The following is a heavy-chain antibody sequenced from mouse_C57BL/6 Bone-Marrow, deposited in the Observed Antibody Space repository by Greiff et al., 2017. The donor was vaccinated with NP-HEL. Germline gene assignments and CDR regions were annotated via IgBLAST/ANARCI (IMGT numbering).Heavy chain of an antibody. CDR3: VRDGILRFYYAMDY. CDR1: GFTFNTYA. Sequence: EVNVVESGGGLVQPKGSLKLSCAASGFTFNTYAMHWVRQAPGKGLEWVARIRSKSSNYATYYADSVKDRFTISRDDSQSMLYLQMNNLKTEDTAMYYCVRDGILRFYYAMDYWGQGTSVTVSS. CDR2: IRSKSSNYAT. V-gene: IGHV10-3*01. J-gene: IGHJ4*01. D-gene: IGHD1-1*01.